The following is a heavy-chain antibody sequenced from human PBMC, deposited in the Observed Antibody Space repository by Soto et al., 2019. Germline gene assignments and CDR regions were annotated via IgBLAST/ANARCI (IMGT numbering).Heavy chain of an antibody. CDR3: ARQRDSFGYINHFDY. CDR1: GGSISSSSYY. D-gene: IGHD5-18*01. CDR2: IYYSGST. Sequence: QLQLQESGPGLVKPSETLSLTCTVSGGSISSSSYYWAWIRQPPGKGLEWIGSIYYSGSTYYNPSLKSRVTISVDTSKNQFSLKLSSVTAADTAVYYCARQRDSFGYINHFDYWGQGTLVTVSS. J-gene: IGHJ4*02. V-gene: IGHV4-39*01.